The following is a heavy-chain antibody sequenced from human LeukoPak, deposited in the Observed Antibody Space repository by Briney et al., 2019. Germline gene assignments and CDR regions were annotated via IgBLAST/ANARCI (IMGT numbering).Heavy chain of an antibody. V-gene: IGHV4-34*01. CDR3: ARGANYYDSSGYSATFDY. J-gene: IGHJ4*02. CDR2: INHSGST. Sequence: PSETLSLTCAVYGGSFSGYYWSWIRQPPGKGLEWIGEINHSGSTNYNPSLKSRVTISLDTSKSQFSLKLSSVTAADTAVYYCARGANYYDSSGYSATFDYWGQGTLVTVSS. CDR1: GGSFSGYY. D-gene: IGHD3-22*01.